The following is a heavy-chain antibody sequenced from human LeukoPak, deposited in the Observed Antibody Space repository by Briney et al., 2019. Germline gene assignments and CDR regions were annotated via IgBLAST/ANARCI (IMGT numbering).Heavy chain of an antibody. V-gene: IGHV3-21*01. CDR2: ISSSSSYI. Sequence: MAGGSLRLSCAASGFTFSSYSMNWVRQAPGEGLEWVSSISSSSSYIYYADSVKGRFTISRDNAKNSLYLQMNSLRAEDTAVYYCARDLEYYGGNADDAFDIWGQGTMVTVSS. CDR1: GFTFSSYS. CDR3: ARDLEYYGGNADDAFDI. J-gene: IGHJ3*02. D-gene: IGHD4-23*01.